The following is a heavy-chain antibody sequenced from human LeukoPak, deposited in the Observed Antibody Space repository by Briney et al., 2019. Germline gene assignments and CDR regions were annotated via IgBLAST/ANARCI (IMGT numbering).Heavy chain of an antibody. CDR2: INSDGSST. D-gene: IGHD5-12*01. CDR1: GFTFSSYW. Sequence: GGSLRLSCAASGFTFSSYWMHWVRQAPGKGLVWVSRINSDGSSTSYADSVEGRFTISRDNAKNTLYLQMNSLRAEDTAVYYCARGEGYSGYDSLGYWGQGTLVTVSS. J-gene: IGHJ4*02. CDR3: ARGEGYSGYDSLGY. V-gene: IGHV3-74*01.